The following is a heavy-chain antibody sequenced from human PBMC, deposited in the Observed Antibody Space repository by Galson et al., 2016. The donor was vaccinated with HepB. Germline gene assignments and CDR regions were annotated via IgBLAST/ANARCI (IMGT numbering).Heavy chain of an antibody. CDR2: ISYSGST. CDR1: NGSISGGIYY. V-gene: IGHV4-31*03. J-gene: IGHJ6*03. D-gene: IGHD3-10*01. Sequence: TLSLTCTVSNGSISGGIYYWSWIRQDTGKGLEWIGYISYSGSTYYNPSLKSRVLISIDTSKNHFSLKLSSVTAADPAVYYCARAPFSLYASGSYYRDYYYLDVWGKGTTVTVSS. CDR3: ARAPFSLYASGSYYRDYYYLDV.